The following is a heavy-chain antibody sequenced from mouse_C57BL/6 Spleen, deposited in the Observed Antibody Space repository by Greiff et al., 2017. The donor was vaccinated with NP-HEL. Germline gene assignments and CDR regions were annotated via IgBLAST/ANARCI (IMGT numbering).Heavy chain of an antibody. CDR3: ARDGSSYSAWFAY. Sequence: EVKLEESGPGLVKPSQSLSLTCSVTGYSITSGYYWNWIRQFPGNKLEWMGYISYDGSNNYNPSLKNRISITRDTSKNQFFLKLNSVTTEDTATYYCARDGSSYSAWFAYWGQGTLVTVSA. D-gene: IGHD1-1*01. CDR1: GYSITSGYY. V-gene: IGHV3-6*01. J-gene: IGHJ3*01. CDR2: ISYDGSN.